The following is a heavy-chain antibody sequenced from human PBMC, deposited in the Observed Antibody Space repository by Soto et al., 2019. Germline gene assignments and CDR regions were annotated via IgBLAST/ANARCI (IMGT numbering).Heavy chain of an antibody. D-gene: IGHD6-6*01. Sequence: SETLSLTCTVSGASVSSGGYYWTWIRQHPGRGLEWIGYIYYSGTTNHNPSLKSRLSMSVDTSKNQYSLKLTSVTAADTAVYYCARDGIAARFDYWGQGTLVTVSS. CDR1: GASVSSGGYY. CDR2: IYYSGTT. CDR3: ARDGIAARFDY. V-gene: IGHV4-31*03. J-gene: IGHJ4*02.